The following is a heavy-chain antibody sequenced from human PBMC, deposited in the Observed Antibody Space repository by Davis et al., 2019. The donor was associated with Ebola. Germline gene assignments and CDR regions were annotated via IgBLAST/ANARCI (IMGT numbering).Heavy chain of an antibody. Sequence: SETLSLTCTVPGGSISSYYWSWIRQPPGKGLEWIGYIYYSGSTNYNPSLKSRVTISVDTSKNQFSLKLSRLRSDDTAVYYCAREGPRFDSSGYYYGMDVWGQGTTVTVSS. J-gene: IGHJ6*02. CDR3: AREGPRFDSSGYYYGMDV. V-gene: IGHV4-59*01. D-gene: IGHD3-22*01. CDR1: GGSISSYY. CDR2: IYYSGST.